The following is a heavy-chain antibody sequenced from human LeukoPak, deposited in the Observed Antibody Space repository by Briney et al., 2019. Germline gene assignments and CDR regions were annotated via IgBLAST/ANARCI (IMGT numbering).Heavy chain of an antibody. Sequence: GGSLRLSCAASGFTFDDYAMHWVRQTPGKGLEWVSLISWDGGSTYYADSVKGRFTVSRDNNKNSLYLQMNSLRAEDTALYYCAKGGRRYSGYGSTDYWGQGTLVTVSS. CDR1: GFTFDDYA. CDR3: AKGGRRYSGYGSTDY. CDR2: ISWDGGST. J-gene: IGHJ4*02. D-gene: IGHD5-12*01. V-gene: IGHV3-43D*03.